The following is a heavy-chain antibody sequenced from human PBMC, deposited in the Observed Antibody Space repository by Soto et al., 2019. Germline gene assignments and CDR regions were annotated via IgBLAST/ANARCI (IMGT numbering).Heavy chain of an antibody. CDR3: AGVANWNYYWFDP. D-gene: IGHD1-7*01. J-gene: IGHJ5*02. CDR2: IYYSGST. Sequence: PSETLSLTCTVSGGSISSSSYYWGWIRQPPGKGLEWIGSIYYSGSTYYNPSLKSRVTISVDTSKNQFSLKLSSVTAADTAVYYCAGVANWNYYWFDPWGQGTLVTVSS. V-gene: IGHV4-39*01. CDR1: GGSISSSSYY.